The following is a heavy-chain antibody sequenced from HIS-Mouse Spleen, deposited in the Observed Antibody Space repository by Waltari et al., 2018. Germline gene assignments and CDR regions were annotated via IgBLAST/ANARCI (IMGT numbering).Heavy chain of an antibody. CDR3: AREIPYSSSWYDWYFDL. CDR2: IYYSGST. Sequence: QLQLQESGPGLVKPSETLSLTCTVSAGSISSSSYYWGWIRQPPGKGREWIGGIYYSGSTYYNPSLKSRVTISVDTSKNQFSLKLSSVTAADTAVYYCAREIPYSSSWYDWYFDLWGRGTLVTVSS. J-gene: IGHJ2*01. V-gene: IGHV4-39*07. D-gene: IGHD6-13*01. CDR1: AGSISSSSYY.